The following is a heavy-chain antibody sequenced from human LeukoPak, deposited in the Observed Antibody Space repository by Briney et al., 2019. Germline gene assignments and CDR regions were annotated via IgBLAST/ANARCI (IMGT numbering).Heavy chain of an antibody. CDR3: ARSSSPGSVDY. D-gene: IGHD6-25*01. Sequence: TGGSLRLSFEAPGFSFISTWMSWVRQETGKGVGWVANINHEERQQWDVASVKGRFTISRDNTKNSLYLQMFSLRAEDTAVYYCARSSSPGSVDYWGQGTLVTVSS. CDR1: GFSFISTW. J-gene: IGHJ4*02. CDR2: INHEERQQ. V-gene: IGHV3-7*04.